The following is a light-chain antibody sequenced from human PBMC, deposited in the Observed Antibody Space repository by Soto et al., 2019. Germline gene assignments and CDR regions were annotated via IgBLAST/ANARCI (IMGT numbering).Light chain of an antibody. V-gene: IGLV2-14*03. J-gene: IGLJ1*01. CDR3: SSYTGSSTLV. CDR2: DVS. CDR1: NSDVGGYNY. Sequence: QSALTQPASVSGSPGQSITISCTGTNSDVGGYNYVSWYQQHPGKAPKLMIYDVSNRPSGVSNRFSASKSGNTASLTISGLQAEDEADYYCSSYTGSSTLVFGTGTKVTVL.